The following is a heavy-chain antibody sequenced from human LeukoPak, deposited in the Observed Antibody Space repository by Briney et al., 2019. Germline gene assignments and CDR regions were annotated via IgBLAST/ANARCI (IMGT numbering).Heavy chain of an antibody. CDR3: ASGDYLYYFDY. CDR1: GGSFSGYY. Sequence: PSETLSLTCAVYGGSFSGYYWSWIRQPPGKGLEWIGEINHSGSTNYNPSLKSRVTISVDTSKNQFSLKLSSVTAADTAVFYCASGDYLYYFDYWGQGTLVTVSS. D-gene: IGHD4-11*01. J-gene: IGHJ4*02. CDR2: INHSGST. V-gene: IGHV4-34*01.